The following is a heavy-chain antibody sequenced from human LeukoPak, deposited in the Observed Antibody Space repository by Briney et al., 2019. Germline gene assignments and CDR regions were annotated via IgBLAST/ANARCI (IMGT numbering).Heavy chain of an antibody. Sequence: PGGTLRLSCAASGFTFSSYAMHWVRQDPGKGLEWVAVISYDGSNKYYADSVKGRFTISRDNSKNTLYLQMNRLRAEDTAVYYCARVVLDDYDSFDIWGQGTMVTASS. D-gene: IGHD3-16*01. CDR2: ISYDGSNK. CDR1: GFTFSSYA. CDR3: ARVVLDDYDSFDI. V-gene: IGHV3-30-3*01. J-gene: IGHJ3*02.